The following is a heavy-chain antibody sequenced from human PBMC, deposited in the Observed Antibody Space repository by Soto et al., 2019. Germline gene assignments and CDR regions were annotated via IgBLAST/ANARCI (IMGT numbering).Heavy chain of an antibody. CDR1: GGSVSSGSYY. J-gene: IGHJ6*02. V-gene: IGHV4-61*03. CDR2: IYYSGST. CDR3: ARDRRGMSSYGPSYYYGMDV. D-gene: IGHD5-18*01. Sequence: QVQLQESGPGLVKPSETLSLTCTVSGGSVSSGSYYWSWIRQPPGKGLEWIGYIYYSGSTNYNPSPKRRVTIAVGPSKAHFSLQLSSVTAADTAVYYCARDRRGMSSYGPSYYYGMDVWGQETTVTVSS.